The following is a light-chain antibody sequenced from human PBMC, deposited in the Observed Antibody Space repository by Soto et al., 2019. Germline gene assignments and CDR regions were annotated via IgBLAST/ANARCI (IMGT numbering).Light chain of an antibody. CDR2: GAS. CDR3: HQDGSAPLT. J-gene: IGKJ4*01. CDR1: QSVSSSY. Sequence: EIVLTQSPGTLSLSPGERATLSCRASQSVSSSYLAWYQQKPGQAPRLLIYGASSRATGIPDMFSGSGPGTDFTLTISSLEPEDFAVYYCHQDGSAPLTFGGGTKVEI. V-gene: IGKV3-20*01.